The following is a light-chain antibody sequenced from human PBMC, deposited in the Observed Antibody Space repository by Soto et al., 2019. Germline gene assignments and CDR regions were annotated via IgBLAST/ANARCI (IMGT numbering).Light chain of an antibody. V-gene: IGLV2-14*03. CDR1: SSDVGSYNY. CDR2: DVG. J-gene: IGLJ3*02. Sequence: QSALTQPASVSGSPGQSITISCSGTSSDVGSYNYVSWYQHHPGKAPKLIIYDVGYRPSGVSNRFSGSKSGNTASLAISGVQAEDEAAYYCITSTWSSTRWVFGGGTKLTVL. CDR3: ITSTWSSTRWV.